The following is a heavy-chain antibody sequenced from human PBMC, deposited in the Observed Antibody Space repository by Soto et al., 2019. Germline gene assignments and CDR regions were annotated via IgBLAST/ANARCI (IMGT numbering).Heavy chain of an antibody. CDR1: GFTFSSYS. CDR3: ARDPVTIFGVVIGVTDY. J-gene: IGHJ4*02. D-gene: IGHD3-3*01. Sequence: PGGSLRLSCAASGFTFSSYSMNWVRQAPGKGLEWVSSISGSSSYIYYADSVKGRFTISRDNAKNSLYLQMNSLRAEDTAVYYCARDPVTIFGVVIGVTDYWGQGTLVTVSS. V-gene: IGHV3-21*01. CDR2: ISGSSSYI.